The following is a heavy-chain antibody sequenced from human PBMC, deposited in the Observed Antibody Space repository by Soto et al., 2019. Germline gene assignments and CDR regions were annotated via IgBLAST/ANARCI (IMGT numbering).Heavy chain of an antibody. CDR1: GFIFSRYG. CDR3: ARVHVVYNIATVPTPYYLDH. V-gene: IGHV3-30*03. Sequence: QVRLVESGGGVVQPGKSLRLSCAASGFIFSRYGMHWVRQAPGKGLEWVTVISYDGSNVYYADSVKGRFNISRDNPKNTLFLQMNSLRTEDTAVYYCARVHVVYNIATVPTPYYLDHWGKGTRVAVSS. CDR2: ISYDGSNV. D-gene: IGHD2-8*02. J-gene: IGHJ4*02.